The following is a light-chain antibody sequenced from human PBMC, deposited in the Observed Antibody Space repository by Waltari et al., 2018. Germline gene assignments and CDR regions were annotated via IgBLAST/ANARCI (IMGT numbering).Light chain of an antibody. Sequence: DIEMTQSPSSLSASVGEKVTITCRASQEISNHLSWFQQTPGKAPKLLIYDVSTLVAGVASRFSGGVSLADFTLIINYVQPEDVATYYCQQYDSLTLLTFGQGTRLE. V-gene: IGKV1-33*01. CDR1: QEISNH. J-gene: IGKJ5*01. CDR3: QQYDSLTLLT. CDR2: DVS.